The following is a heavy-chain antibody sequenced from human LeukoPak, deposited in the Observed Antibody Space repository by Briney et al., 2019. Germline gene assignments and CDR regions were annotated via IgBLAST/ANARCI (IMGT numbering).Heavy chain of an antibody. CDR3: ARHENYDFWSGYSPCAFDI. CDR1: GGSISSSSYY. Sequence: SETLSLTCSVSGGSISSSSYYWGWIRQPPGKGLEWIGSIYYSGSTYYNPSLKSRVTISVDTSKNQFSLKLSSVTAADTAVYYSARHENYDFWSGYSPCAFDIWGQGTMVTVSS. D-gene: IGHD3-3*01. CDR2: IYYSGST. J-gene: IGHJ3*02. V-gene: IGHV4-39*01.